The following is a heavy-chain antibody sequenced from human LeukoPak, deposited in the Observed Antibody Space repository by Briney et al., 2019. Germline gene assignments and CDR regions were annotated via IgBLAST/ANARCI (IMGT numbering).Heavy chain of an antibody. V-gene: IGHV3-30*02. Sequence: GGSLRLSCAASGFTFSSYGMHWVRQAPGKGLEWVAFIRYDGSNKYYADSVKGRFTISRDNAKNSLYPQMNSLRAEDTAVYYCARDPSSSWYIYYYMDVWGKGTTVTISS. CDR3: ARDPSSSWYIYYYMDV. CDR1: GFTFSSYG. D-gene: IGHD6-13*01. J-gene: IGHJ6*03. CDR2: IRYDGSNK.